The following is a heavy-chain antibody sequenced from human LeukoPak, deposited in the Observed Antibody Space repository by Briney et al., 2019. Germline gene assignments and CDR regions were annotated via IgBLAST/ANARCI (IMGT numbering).Heavy chain of an antibody. J-gene: IGHJ3*02. D-gene: IGHD4-17*01. CDR2: IYSGGST. Sequence: TGGSLRLSCAASGFTVSSNYMSWVRQAPGKGLEWVSVIYSGGSTYYADSVKGRFTISRDNSKNTLYLQMNSLRAEDTAVYYCAREGGGDFDAFDIWGQGTMVTVSS. CDR1: GFTVSSNY. CDR3: AREGGGDFDAFDI. V-gene: IGHV3-66*01.